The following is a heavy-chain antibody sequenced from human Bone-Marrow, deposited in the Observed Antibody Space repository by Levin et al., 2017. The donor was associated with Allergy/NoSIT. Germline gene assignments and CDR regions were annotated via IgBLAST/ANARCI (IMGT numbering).Heavy chain of an antibody. Sequence: SETLSLTCNVSGASISSYYWSWIRQPAGKGLDWVGRVYFSGSTVYNPSLNSRVTMSVATSKSQFSLKLSSVTAADTAVYYCARSFTRGSWYFDFWGPGILVTVSP. J-gene: IGHJ4*02. CDR3: ARSFTRGSWYFDF. D-gene: IGHD3-10*01. CDR1: GASISSYY. V-gene: IGHV4-4*07. CDR2: VYFSGST.